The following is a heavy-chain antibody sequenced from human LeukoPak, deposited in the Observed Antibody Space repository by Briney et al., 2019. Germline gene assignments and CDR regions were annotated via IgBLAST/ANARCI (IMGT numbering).Heavy chain of an antibody. CDR3: ATSAPITMVRGAPYYYYYMDV. V-gene: IGHV3-53*01. Sequence: GGSLRLPCEPSGFTVSSNYMSWLRQAPGKGLEWVSVIYNGGSTYYADSVKGRLPISRDNSKNTLYLQMNRLRAEDTAVYYCATSAPITMVRGAPYYYYYMDVLGKGTTPAVCS. CDR2: IYNGGST. D-gene: IGHD3-10*01. CDR1: GFTVSSNY. J-gene: IGHJ6*03.